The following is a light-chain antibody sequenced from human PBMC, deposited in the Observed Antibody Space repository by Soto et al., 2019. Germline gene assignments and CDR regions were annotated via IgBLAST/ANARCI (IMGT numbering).Light chain of an antibody. CDR2: EVS. Sequence: QSALTQPSSVSGSPGQSITIACTGSSSDVGGYNYVSWFQQHPGKAPKLMIYEVSNRPSGVSNRFSASKSGNTASLTISGLQAEDEATYYCSSYSSSRTLVFGSGTKVTV. J-gene: IGLJ1*01. V-gene: IGLV2-14*01. CDR3: SSYSSSRTLV. CDR1: SSDVGGYNY.